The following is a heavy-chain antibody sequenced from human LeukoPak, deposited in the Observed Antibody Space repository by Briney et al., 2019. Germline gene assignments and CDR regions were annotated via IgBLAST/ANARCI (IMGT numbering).Heavy chain of an antibody. CDR3: TRNFGTTAPKDSSVY. CDR1: GFTFSTYS. V-gene: IGHV3-21*01. D-gene: IGHD1-1*01. Sequence: GGSLRLSCAASGFTFSTYSMNWVRQTPGMGLEWVSSITSSGKYIYYADSVRGRFTISRDNAKSSLYLQMNSLRAEDTAVYYCTRNFGTTAPKDSSVYWGQGTLVTVSS. J-gene: IGHJ4*02. CDR2: ITSSGKYI.